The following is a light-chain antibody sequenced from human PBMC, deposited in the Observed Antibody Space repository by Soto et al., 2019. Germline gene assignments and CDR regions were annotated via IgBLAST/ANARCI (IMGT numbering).Light chain of an antibody. CDR1: SSDIGGYNF. V-gene: IGLV2-14*01. CDR2: EVN. CDR3: SSFTTSSTLVV. Sequence: QSALTQPASVSGSPGQSITISCTGTSSDIGGYNFVSWYQHHPGKAPKLMIYEVNNRPSGVPSRFSGSKSGNTASLTISGLQTEDEADYYCSSFTTSSTLVVFGGGTKVTVL. J-gene: IGLJ2*01.